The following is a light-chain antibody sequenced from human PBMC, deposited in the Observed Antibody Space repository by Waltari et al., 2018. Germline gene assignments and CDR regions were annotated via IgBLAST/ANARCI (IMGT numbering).Light chain of an antibody. CDR2: GAS. J-gene: IGKJ4*01. Sequence: DIQMTQSPSSLSASVGDRVTITCRSSQSISDYLNWYQQKPGEAPQLLIYGASSLQRGVPSRFSGSGLGTDFTLTISSLQPEDFATYYCQQSSTIPPTLGGGTKVEMK. CDR3: QQSSTIPPT. CDR1: QSISDY. V-gene: IGKV1-39*01.